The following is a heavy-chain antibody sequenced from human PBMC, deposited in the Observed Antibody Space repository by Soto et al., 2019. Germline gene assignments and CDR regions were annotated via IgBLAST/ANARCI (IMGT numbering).Heavy chain of an antibody. V-gene: IGHV4-59*08. CDR2: IFHGGST. D-gene: IGHD1-1*01. CDR3: ARASTLFRPVLSD. CDR1: GGSLSGYY. J-gene: IGHJ4*02. Sequence: SETLSLTCTVSGGSLSGYYCTWVRHPPGKGLEWIGYIFHGGSTKYNPSFRSRVTMSVDTSKNQLSLKLTSVTAADTAVYYWARASTLFRPVLSDWGKGSLVTVGS.